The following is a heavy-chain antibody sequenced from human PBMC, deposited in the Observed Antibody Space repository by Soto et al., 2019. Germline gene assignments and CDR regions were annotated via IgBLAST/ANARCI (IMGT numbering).Heavy chain of an antibody. CDR1: GFTFSDSA. V-gene: IGHV3-73*01. Sequence: GESLKISCAASGFTFSDSAMHWVRQASGKGLEWVGRIKSHADTYATAYAASVKGRFTISRDDSKSTAYLQMNSLKTEDTAVYYCANFGDYGGFDPWGQGTLVTVSS. J-gene: IGHJ5*02. D-gene: IGHD3-10*01. CDR2: IKSHADTYAT. CDR3: ANFGDYGGFDP.